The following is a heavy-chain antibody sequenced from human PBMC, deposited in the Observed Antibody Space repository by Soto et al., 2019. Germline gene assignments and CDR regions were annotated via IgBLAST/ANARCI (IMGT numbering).Heavy chain of an antibody. CDR2: ISGSGVTT. CDR1: GFTFSTYA. CDR3: AKGNGLVATHLTYYYGMDV. J-gene: IGHJ6*02. D-gene: IGHD5-12*01. V-gene: IGHV3-23*01. Sequence: EVQLLESGGGLVQPGGSLRLSCAASGFTFSTYAMTWVRQAPGKGLEWVSAISGSGVTTYYADSVKGRFTISRDNAKNTLYLQMHSLRAEDTAVYYCAKGNGLVATHLTYYYGMDVWGQGTTVTVSS.